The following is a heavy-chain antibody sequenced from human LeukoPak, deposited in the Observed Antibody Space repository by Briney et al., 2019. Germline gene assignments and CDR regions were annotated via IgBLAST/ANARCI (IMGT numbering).Heavy chain of an antibody. CDR3: AKIRDGYKLPIFDY. CDR2: ISGSGGST. CDR1: GFTFSSYA. Sequence: PGGSLRLSCAASGFTFSSYAMSWVRQASGKGLEWVSAISGSGGSTYYADSVKGRFTISRDNSKNTLYLQMNSLRAEDTAVYYCAKIRDGYKLPIFDYWGQGTLVTVSS. V-gene: IGHV3-23*01. J-gene: IGHJ4*02. D-gene: IGHD5-24*01.